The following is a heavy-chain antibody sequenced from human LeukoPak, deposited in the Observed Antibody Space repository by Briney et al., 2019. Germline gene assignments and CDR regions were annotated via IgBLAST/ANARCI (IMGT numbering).Heavy chain of an antibody. CDR3: ARDDPRAAAVDY. CDR1: GYIFFTYG. J-gene: IGHJ4*02. Sequence: GASVKVSCKASGYIFFTYGLSWVRQAPGQGLEWLGWISVYNGNTNYAQKVQGRVTMTTDTSTSTAYMELRSLRSDDTAVYYCARDDPRAAAVDYWGQGTLVTVSS. CDR2: ISVYNGNT. D-gene: IGHD6-13*01. V-gene: IGHV1-18*01.